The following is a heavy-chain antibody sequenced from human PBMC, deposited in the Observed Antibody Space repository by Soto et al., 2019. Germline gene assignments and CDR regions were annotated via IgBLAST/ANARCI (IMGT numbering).Heavy chain of an antibody. CDR1: GFNFTNAW. J-gene: IGHJ3*02. V-gene: IGHV3-15*07. Sequence: EVQLLESGGGLVKPGGSLRLSCAASGFNFTNAWMNWVRQTPGKGLEWVGRIKSKRDGATTDDAAPVKGRFTISRDDSRNTLYLQKNRLKTEGTAVYYCSTNPGQCCSSWFEWSSFKIWGEGTMDTGSS. D-gene: IGHD6-13*01. CDR3: STNPGQCCSSWFEWSSFKI. CDR2: IKSKRDGATT.